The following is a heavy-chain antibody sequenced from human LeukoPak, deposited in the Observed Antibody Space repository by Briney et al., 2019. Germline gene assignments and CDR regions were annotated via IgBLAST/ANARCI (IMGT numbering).Heavy chain of an antibody. CDR1: GFTFSSYW. J-gene: IGHJ5*02. D-gene: IGHD6-13*01. V-gene: IGHV3-7*01. Sequence: PGGSLRLSCAASGFTFSSYWMSWVRQAPGKGLEWAANIKQDGSEKYYVDSVKGRFTISRDNAKNSLFLQMSSLRAEDTGVYYCARDGLYSSSWYNWFDPWGQGTLVTVSS. CDR2: IKQDGSEK. CDR3: ARDGLYSSSWYNWFDP.